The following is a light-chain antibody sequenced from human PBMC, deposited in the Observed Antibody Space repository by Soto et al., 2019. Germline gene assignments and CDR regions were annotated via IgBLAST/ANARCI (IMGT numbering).Light chain of an antibody. CDR2: EVR. CDR3: SSYTSSNTLI. Sequence: QSALTQPPSVSGSPGQSVTISCTGTSRDIGAYNRVSWYQQPPGTAPKLMIYEVRDRTSGVPDRFSGSKSGNTASLTISGLQAEDEADYYCSSYTSSNTLIFGGGTKVTVL. CDR1: SRDIGAYNR. V-gene: IGLV2-18*02. J-gene: IGLJ2*01.